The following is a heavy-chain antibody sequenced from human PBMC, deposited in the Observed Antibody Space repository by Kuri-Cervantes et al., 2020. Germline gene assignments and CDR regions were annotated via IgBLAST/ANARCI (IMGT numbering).Heavy chain of an antibody. CDR2: IYSGGST. D-gene: IGHD1-26*01. CDR1: GFTVSSNY. CDR3: ARVGGIVGATPGYFQH. V-gene: IGHV3-53*01. Sequence: ETLSLTCAASGFTVSSNYMSWVRQAPGKGLEWVSVIYSGGSTYYADSVKGRFTISRDNSKNTLYLQMNSLRAEDTAVYYCARVGGIVGATPGYFQHWGQGTLVTVSS. J-gene: IGHJ1*01.